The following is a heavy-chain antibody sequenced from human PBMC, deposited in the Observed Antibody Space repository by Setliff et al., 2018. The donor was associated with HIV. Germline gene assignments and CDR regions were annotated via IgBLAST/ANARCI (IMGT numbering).Heavy chain of an antibody. CDR3: AKSRTIYGEVIIQWAYMDV. D-gene: IGHD3-3*01. CDR1: GFAFSDFS. J-gene: IGHJ6*02. CDR2: ISFDGSHK. Sequence: PGGSLRLSCVASGFAFSDFSMFWARQVPGKGLEWVAVISFDGSHKYYADSLKGRFTISRDNSINTIYLQMNSLGTEDTAVYYCAKSRTIYGEVIIQWAYMDVWGLGTTVTVSS. V-gene: IGHV3-30*04.